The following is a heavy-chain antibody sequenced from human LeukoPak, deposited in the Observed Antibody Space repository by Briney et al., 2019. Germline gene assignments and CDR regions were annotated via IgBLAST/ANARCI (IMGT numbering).Heavy chain of an antibody. CDR3: TTDDTALKGDAFDI. J-gene: IGHJ3*02. Sequence: GGSLRLSCAASGFTFSNAWMSWVRQAPGKGLEWVGRIKSKTDGGTTDYAAPVKGRFTISRDDSKNTLYLQMNSLKTEDTAVYCCTTDDTALKGDAFDIWGQGTMVTVSS. CDR2: IKSKTDGGTT. V-gene: IGHV3-15*01. D-gene: IGHD5-18*01. CDR1: GFTFSNAW.